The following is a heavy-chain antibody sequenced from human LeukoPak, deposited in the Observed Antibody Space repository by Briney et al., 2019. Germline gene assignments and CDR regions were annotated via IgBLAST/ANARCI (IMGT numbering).Heavy chain of an antibody. J-gene: IGHJ5*02. V-gene: IGHV4-59*12. CDR1: GGSISSYY. Sequence: SETLSLTCTVSGGSISSYYWSWIRQPPGKGLEWIGSIYYSGSTYYNPSLKSRVTISVDTSKNQFSLKLSSVTAADTAVYYCASGKGLLWFGVWSIGWFDPWGQGTLVTVSS. CDR2: IYYSGST. CDR3: ASGKGLLWFGVWSIGWFDP. D-gene: IGHD3-10*01.